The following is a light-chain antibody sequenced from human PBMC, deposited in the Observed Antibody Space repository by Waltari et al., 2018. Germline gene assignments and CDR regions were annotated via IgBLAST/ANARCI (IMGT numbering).Light chain of an antibody. Sequence: EIVFTQSPATLSLSPGARATLPCRASQSVSSYLAWYQQKPGQAPRLLIYDTSNRATGIPARFSGSGSGTDFTLTISSLEPEDFAFYYCQQRSNWPPTFGQGTKVEIK. J-gene: IGKJ1*01. CDR3: QQRSNWPPT. CDR2: DTS. CDR1: QSVSSY. V-gene: IGKV3-11*01.